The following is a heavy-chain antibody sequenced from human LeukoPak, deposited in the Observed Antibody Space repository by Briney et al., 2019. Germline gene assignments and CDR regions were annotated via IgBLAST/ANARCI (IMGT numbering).Heavy chain of an antibody. CDR2: MNPNSGNT. J-gene: IGHJ4*02. D-gene: IGHD3-22*01. CDR1: GYTFTNYD. V-gene: IGHV1-8*01. Sequence: ASVKVSCKASGYTFTNYDINWVRQATGQGLEWMGWMNPNSGNTGYAQKFQGRVTMTRNTSISTAYMELSSLRSEDTAVYYCARGSFYYDSTSGYWGQGTLVTVSS. CDR3: ARGSFYYDSTSGY.